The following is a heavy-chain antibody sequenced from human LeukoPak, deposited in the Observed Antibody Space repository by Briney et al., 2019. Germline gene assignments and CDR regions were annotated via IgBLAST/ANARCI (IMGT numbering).Heavy chain of an antibody. J-gene: IGHJ4*02. CDR3: AKGSLGSWYYFDY. V-gene: IGHV3-23*01. CDR2: IDYSGAYT. Sequence: GSLRLSCAASGFIFSHYALSWVRQAPGKGLEWVSTIDYSGAYTYCADSVKGRFTISRDNAKNSLYLQMNSLRAEDTAVYYCAKGSLGSWYYFDYWGQGTLVTVSS. CDR1: GFIFSHYA. D-gene: IGHD6-13*01.